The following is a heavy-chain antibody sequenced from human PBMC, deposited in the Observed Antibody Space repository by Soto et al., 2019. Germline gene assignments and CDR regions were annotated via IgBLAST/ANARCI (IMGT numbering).Heavy chain of an antibody. D-gene: IGHD5-12*01. J-gene: IGHJ4*02. CDR2: IYYSGST. CDR3: ARALRVATISY. CDR1: GGSISSGAYY. V-gene: IGHV4-31*03. Sequence: SETLSLTCTVSGGSISSGAYYRSWIRQHPGKGLEWIGFIYYSGSTYYNPSLKSRVTISADTSKNQFSLKLTSVTAADTAVYYCARALRVATISYWGQGALVTVSS.